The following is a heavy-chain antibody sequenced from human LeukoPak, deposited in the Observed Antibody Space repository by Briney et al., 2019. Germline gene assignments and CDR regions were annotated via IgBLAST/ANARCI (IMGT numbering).Heavy chain of an antibody. D-gene: IGHD2-8*01. CDR1: GYTFTNYD. CDR3: ARALIKWSQWDAIYYMDV. V-gene: IGHV1-8*03. CDR2: MNPNSGNT. J-gene: IGHJ6*03. Sequence: ASVKVSCKASGYTFTNYDINWLRQATGQGLEWMGWMNPNSGNTGYAQKFQGRVTITRNTSISTAYMELSSLRSEDTAVYYCARALIKWSQWDAIYYMDVWGKGTTVTVSS.